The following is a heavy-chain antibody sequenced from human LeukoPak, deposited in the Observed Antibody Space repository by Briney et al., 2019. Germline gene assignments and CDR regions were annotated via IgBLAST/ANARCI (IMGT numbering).Heavy chain of an antibody. D-gene: IGHD3-10*01. Sequence: SETLSLTCSVSGYSISSGNYWGWIRLPPGKGLQWIGSIYHSGSTYYYPSLKSRVTISVDTSKNQFSLKLSSVTAADTAVYYCARQPPGSENLDYWGQGTLVTVSS. J-gene: IGHJ4*02. CDR1: GYSISSGNY. CDR3: ARQPPGSENLDY. V-gene: IGHV4-38-2*01. CDR2: IYHSGST.